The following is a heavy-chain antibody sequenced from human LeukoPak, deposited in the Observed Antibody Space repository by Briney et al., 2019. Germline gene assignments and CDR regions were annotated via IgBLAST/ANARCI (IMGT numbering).Heavy chain of an antibody. Sequence: SETLSLTCAVSGGSISSGDYSWSWIRQPPGKGLEWIGYMYYSGSTYSNLSLKSRVTISVDTSKNQFSLKLSSVTAADTAVYYCAGENNAYSNLWGQGTLVTVSS. V-gene: IGHV4-30-4*07. CDR1: GGSISSGDYS. D-gene: IGHD3-16*01. CDR3: AGENNAYSNL. J-gene: IGHJ5*02. CDR2: MYYSGST.